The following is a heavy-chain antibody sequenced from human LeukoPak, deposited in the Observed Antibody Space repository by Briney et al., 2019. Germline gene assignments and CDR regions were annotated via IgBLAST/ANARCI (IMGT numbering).Heavy chain of an antibody. CDR2: INTGSSTM. J-gene: IGHJ4*02. V-gene: IGHV3-48*04. CDR3: ARDSMVRGVLSSIY. CDR1: GFTFDDYG. D-gene: IGHD3-10*01. Sequence: GGSLRLSCAASGFTFDDYGMSWVRQAPGKGLEWVSYINTGSSTMYYADSVKGRFTISRDNAKNSLYLQMNSLRAEDTAVYYCARDSMVRGVLSSIYWGQGTLVTVSS.